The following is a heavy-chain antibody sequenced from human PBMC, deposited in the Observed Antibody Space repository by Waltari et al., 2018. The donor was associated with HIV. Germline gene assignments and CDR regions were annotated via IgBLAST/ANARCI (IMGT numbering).Heavy chain of an antibody. Sequence: EVQLVESGGGLVKPGGSLRLSCDASGFLFSNARMGWVRQAPGKGLEWVGRIKSKSDGGTKDYAAPVKGRFTISRDDSKNTLYLQMNTLKTEDTAVYYCTTGAEDLWRVYWGQGNLVTVSS. J-gene: IGHJ4*02. CDR2: IKSKSDGGTK. CDR3: TTGAEDLWRVY. D-gene: IGHD3-10*01. CDR1: GFLFSNAR. V-gene: IGHV3-15*01.